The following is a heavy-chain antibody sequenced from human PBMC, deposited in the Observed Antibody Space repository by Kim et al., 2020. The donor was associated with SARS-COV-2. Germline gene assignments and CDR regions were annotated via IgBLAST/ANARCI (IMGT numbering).Heavy chain of an antibody. CDR2: THYSSRWYN. V-gene: IGHV6-1*01. J-gene: IGHJ4*02. Sequence: SQTLSLTCAISGDSVSTNSAACNWIRQSPSRGLEWLVRTHYSSRWYNDYAVSVKSRITINPDTSKNQFSLQLNSVTPEDTAVYVCARGWLRSGFKYWGQGTLVTVSS. CDR3: ARGWLRSGFKY. D-gene: IGHD5-12*01. CDR1: GDSVSTNSAA.